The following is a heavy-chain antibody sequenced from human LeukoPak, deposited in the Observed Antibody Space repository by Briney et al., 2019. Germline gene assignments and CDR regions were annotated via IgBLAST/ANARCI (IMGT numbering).Heavy chain of an antibody. Sequence: GASVKVSCKASGGASSSYAISWVRQAPGQGLEWMGWINPNGGGTNYAQKFQDRVTMTRDTSISTAYMELSRLRSDDTAVYYCARVQITMVQQAKFDYWGQGTLVTVSS. CDR3: ARVQITMVQQAKFDY. CDR2: INPNGGGT. V-gene: IGHV1-2*02. J-gene: IGHJ4*02. D-gene: IGHD3-10*01. CDR1: GGASSSYA.